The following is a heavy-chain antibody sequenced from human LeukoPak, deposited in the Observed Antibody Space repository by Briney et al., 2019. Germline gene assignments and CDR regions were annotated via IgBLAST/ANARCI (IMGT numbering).Heavy chain of an antibody. CDR1: GFTFSSYA. J-gene: IGHJ3*01. CDR3: ARDFSGPNAFGL. V-gene: IGHV3-30*04. Sequence: GRSLRLSCAASGFTFSSYAVTWVRQAPGKGLEWVSFITSDGSNKYYADSVKGRFTISRDNSKNTLYLQMNSLRPEDTAVYYCARDFSGPNAFGLWGQGTVVTVSS. D-gene: IGHD3-3*01. CDR2: ITSDGSNK.